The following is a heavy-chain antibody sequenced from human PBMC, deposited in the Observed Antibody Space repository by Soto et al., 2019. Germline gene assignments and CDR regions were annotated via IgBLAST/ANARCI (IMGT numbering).Heavy chain of an antibody. CDR3: AHYVSASLAGWFDP. Sequence: QITLKESGPTLVKPTQSLTLTCTFSGLSLSTSGEAVGWIRQPPGKALEWLSLIYWDDDKRCNPTLKTRLTITKDTSKNQVVLILTNMDPVDTATYYCAHYVSASLAGWFDPWGQGILVTVSS. J-gene: IGHJ5*02. CDR2: IYWDDDK. V-gene: IGHV2-5*02. CDR1: GLSLSTSGEA. D-gene: IGHD3-10*01.